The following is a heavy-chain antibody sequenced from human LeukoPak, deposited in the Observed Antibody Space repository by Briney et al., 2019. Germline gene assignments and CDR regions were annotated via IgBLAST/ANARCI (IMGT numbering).Heavy chain of an antibody. Sequence: GASVTVSCKASGYTFTSYDFNWVRQATGQRPEWMGWMSPNSGDTGYAQKFQDRVTMTRNTSISTAYMELSSLRSDGTAVHYCARGPPNWGYDYWGPGTLVTVSS. D-gene: IGHD7-27*01. V-gene: IGHV1-8*01. CDR2: MSPNSGDT. CDR3: ARGPPNWGYDY. CDR1: GYTFTSYD. J-gene: IGHJ4*02.